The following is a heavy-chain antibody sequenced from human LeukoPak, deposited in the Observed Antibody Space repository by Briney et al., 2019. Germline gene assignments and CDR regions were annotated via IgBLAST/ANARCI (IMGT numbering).Heavy chain of an antibody. CDR3: ARGGHIAAAGINGY. CDR1: GYTFTGYY. V-gene: IGHV1-2*04. CDR2: INPNSGGT. Sequence: ASVTVSCTASGYTFTGYYMHWVRQAPGQGLEWMGWINPNSGGTNYAQKFQGWVTMTRDTSISTAYMELSRLRSDDTAVYYCARGGHIAAAGINGYWGQGTLVTVSS. J-gene: IGHJ4*02. D-gene: IGHD6-13*01.